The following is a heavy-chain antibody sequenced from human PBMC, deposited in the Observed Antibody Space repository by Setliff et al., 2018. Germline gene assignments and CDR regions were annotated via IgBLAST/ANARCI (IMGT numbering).Heavy chain of an antibody. Sequence: GGSLRLSCAASGFTFSSYSMNWVRQAPGKGLEWASYISSSSSTIYYADSVKGRFTISRDNAKNSLYLQMNSLRAEDTAVYYCARDRGQVTVNNRYGFYYYGMDVWGQGTTVTVSS. CDR1: GFTFSSYS. CDR2: ISSSSSTI. J-gene: IGHJ6*02. CDR3: ARDRGQVTVNNRYGFYYYGMDV. D-gene: IGHD3-16*02. V-gene: IGHV3-48*04.